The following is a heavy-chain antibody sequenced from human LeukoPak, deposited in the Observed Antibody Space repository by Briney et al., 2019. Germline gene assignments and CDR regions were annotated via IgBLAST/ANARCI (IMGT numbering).Heavy chain of an antibody. D-gene: IGHD3-22*01. CDR1: PYSITAYY. J-gene: IGHJ4*02. CDR2: INPKSGGT. V-gene: IGHV1-2*02. CDR3: ARGPYSDSRGLDYFDY. Sequence: AAVKVSCKASPYSITAYYMYWVRQAPRQGLEWMGWINPKSGGTNYAQKFQGRVTMTRDTSINTAYMDLSRLTSDDTAMYDCARGPYSDSRGLDYFDYWGQGTLVTVSS.